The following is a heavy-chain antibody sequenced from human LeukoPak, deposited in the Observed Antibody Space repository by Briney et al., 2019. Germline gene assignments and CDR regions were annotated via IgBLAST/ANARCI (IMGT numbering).Heavy chain of an antibody. J-gene: IGHJ4*02. CDR1: GFTFSSYE. CDR2: ISSSGSTI. V-gene: IGHV3-48*03. D-gene: IGHD3-16*01. CDR3: AKGAYLNPFDY. Sequence: PGRSLRLSCAASGFTFSSYEMNWVRQAPGKGLEWVSYISSSGSTIYYADSVKGRFTISRDNAKNSLYLQMNSLRAEDTAVYYCAKGAYLNPFDYWGQGTLVTVSS.